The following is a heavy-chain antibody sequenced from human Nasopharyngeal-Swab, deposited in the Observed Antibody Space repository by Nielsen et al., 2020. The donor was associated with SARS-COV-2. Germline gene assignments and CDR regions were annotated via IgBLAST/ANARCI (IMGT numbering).Heavy chain of an antibody. CDR3: ARTDGYTLNNAFDI. CDR1: GFTFSSYS. Sequence: GGSLRLSCAASGFTFSSYSMNWVRQAPGKGLEWVSSISSSSSYIYYADSVKGRFTISRDNAKNSLYLQMDSLRAEDTAVFYCARTDGYTLNNAFDIWGQGTMVTVSS. J-gene: IGHJ3*02. V-gene: IGHV3-21*01. D-gene: IGHD5-24*01. CDR2: ISSSSSYI.